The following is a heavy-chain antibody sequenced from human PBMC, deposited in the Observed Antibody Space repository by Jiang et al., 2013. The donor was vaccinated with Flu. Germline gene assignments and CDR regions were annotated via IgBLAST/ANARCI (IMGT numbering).Heavy chain of an antibody. J-gene: IGHJ5*02. V-gene: IGHV4-34*01. CDR2: INQSGIQ. CDR1: GGSLSGYY. Sequence: LLKPSETLSLTCAVYGGSLSGYYWSWIRQPPGKGLEWIGEINQSGIQPLQPSLKSRAAISIDTSKKRFSLNLSSVTAADTAAYYCARGDGSARFLEWLSNWFDPWGQGTLVTVSS. D-gene: IGHD3-3*01. CDR3: ARGDGSARFLEWLSNWFDP.